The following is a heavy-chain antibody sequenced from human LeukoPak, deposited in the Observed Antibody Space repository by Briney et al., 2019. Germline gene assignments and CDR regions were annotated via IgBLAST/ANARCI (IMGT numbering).Heavy chain of an antibody. D-gene: IGHD1-20*01. CDR3: ASRLDIAGSIEETGVYGMDV. Sequence: GGSLRLSCTASGFSFSSYWIHWVRQAPGKGLVWVSRIKSDGSSTTYADSVKGRFTVSRDNSKNTLYLQMDSLRPEDMAVYYCASRLDIAGSIEETGVYGMDVWGQGTTVTVSS. CDR2: IKSDGSST. J-gene: IGHJ6*02. CDR1: GFSFSSYW. V-gene: IGHV3-74*01.